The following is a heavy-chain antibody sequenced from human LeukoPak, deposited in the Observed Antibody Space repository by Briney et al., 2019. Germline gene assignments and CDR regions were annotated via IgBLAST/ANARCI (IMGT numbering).Heavy chain of an antibody. D-gene: IGHD3-10*01. Sequence: GRSLRLSCAASGFTFSSYGMHWVRQAPGKGLEWVAVIWYDGSNKYYADSVKGRFTISRDNSKNTLYLQMNSLRAEDTAVHYCARGRGGDYYYYGMDVWGQGTTVTVSS. CDR1: GFTFSSYG. CDR2: IWYDGSNK. J-gene: IGHJ6*02. CDR3: ARGRGGDYYYYGMDV. V-gene: IGHV3-33*01.